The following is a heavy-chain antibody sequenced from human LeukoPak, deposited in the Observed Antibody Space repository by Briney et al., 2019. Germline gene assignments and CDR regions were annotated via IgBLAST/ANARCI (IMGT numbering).Heavy chain of an antibody. CDR1: GFTFDDYA. Sequence: PGRSLRHSCAASGFTFDDYAMHWVRQAPGKGLEWVSGISWNSGSIGYADSVKGRFTISRDNAKNSLYLQMNSLRAEDTALYYCAKDTYSSSWYYFDYRGQGTLVTVSS. J-gene: IGHJ4*02. CDR3: AKDTYSSSWYYFDY. D-gene: IGHD6-13*01. V-gene: IGHV3-9*01. CDR2: ISWNSGSI.